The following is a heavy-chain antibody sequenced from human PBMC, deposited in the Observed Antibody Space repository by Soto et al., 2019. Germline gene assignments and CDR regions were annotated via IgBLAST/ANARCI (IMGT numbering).Heavy chain of an antibody. D-gene: IGHD3-9*01. Sequence: GGSLRLSCAASGFTFSSYSMNWVRQAPGKGLEWVSSISSSSSYIYYADSVKGRFTISRDNAKNSLYLQMNSLRAEDTAVYYSAFLPSYDIFTGYYTHLIHYGMDVWGPGTTATVSS. CDR1: GFTFSSYS. J-gene: IGHJ6*02. V-gene: IGHV3-21*01. CDR3: AFLPSYDIFTGYYTHLIHYGMDV. CDR2: ISSSSSYI.